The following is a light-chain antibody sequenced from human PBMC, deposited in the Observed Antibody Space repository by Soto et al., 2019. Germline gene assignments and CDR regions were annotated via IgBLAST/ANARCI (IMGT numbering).Light chain of an antibody. J-gene: IGKJ5*01. CDR3: QKYNSAPRVT. CDR1: QGISNY. V-gene: IGKV1-27*01. CDR2: AAS. Sequence: DIQMTQSPSSLSASVGDRVTITCRASQGISNYLAWYQQKPGKVPKLLIYAASTLQSGVPSRFSGSGSGTDVTLTISSLQNEDVATYYCQKYNSAPRVTFGQGTRLEIK.